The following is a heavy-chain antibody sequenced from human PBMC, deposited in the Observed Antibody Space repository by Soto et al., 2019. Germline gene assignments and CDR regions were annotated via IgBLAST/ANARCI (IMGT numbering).Heavy chain of an antibody. V-gene: IGHV4-30-2*01. CDR2: IYHGGST. CDR3: ARLNRLRNDAFDV. CDR1: GGSIISDYYS. J-gene: IGHJ3*01. Sequence: QLQESGSGLLKPSETLSRTCAVSGGSIISDYYSWSWIRQPPGKDLEWIGSIYHGGSTYYNPYLMSRVTFSVDTSTHHFSLRLTSVPAADTAVYSCARLNRLRNDAFDVWGPGILVAFSA. D-gene: IGHD3-16*01.